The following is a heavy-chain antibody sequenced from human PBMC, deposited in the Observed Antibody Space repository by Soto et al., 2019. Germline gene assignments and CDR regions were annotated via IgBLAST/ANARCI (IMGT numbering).Heavy chain of an antibody. V-gene: IGHV3-30*18. CDR3: AKGGGSGWKNWFGP. J-gene: IGHJ5*02. CDR2: ISYDGSNK. Sequence: QVQLVESGGGVVEPGRSLRLSCAASGFTFSGYGMHWVRQAPGKGLEWVAVISYDGSNKYYADSVKGRFTISRDNSKNTLYLEMNSLREEDSAVYYCAKGGGSGWKNWFGPWGQGTLVTVSS. D-gene: IGHD6-19*01. CDR1: GFTFSGYG.